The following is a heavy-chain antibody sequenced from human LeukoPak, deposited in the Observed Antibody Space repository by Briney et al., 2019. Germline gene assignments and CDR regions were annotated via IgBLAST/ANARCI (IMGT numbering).Heavy chain of an antibody. J-gene: IGHJ4*02. CDR2: ISSSSSYI. CDR1: GFTFSSYS. CDR3: ARDDGSGSPDY. D-gene: IGHD3-10*01. V-gene: IGHV3-21*01. Sequence: PRGSLRLSCAASGFTFSSYSMNWVRQAPGKGLEWVASISSSSSYIYYADSVKGRFTISRDNAKNSLYLQMNSLRAEDTAVYYCARDDGSGSPDYWGQGTLVTVSS.